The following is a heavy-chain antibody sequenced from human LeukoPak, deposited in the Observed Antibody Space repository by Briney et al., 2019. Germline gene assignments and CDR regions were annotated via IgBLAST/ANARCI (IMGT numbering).Heavy chain of an antibody. CDR3: ARLGLAYYYGSGSYLGY. V-gene: IGHV4-34*01. Sequence: SETLSLTCAVYGGTFPGYFWTWIRQPPGKGLEWIGAIDVNRNTHSNPSLKSRVTLSIDASKNQFSLKLSSVTAADTAVYYCARLGLAYYYGSGSYLGYWGQGTLVTVSS. CDR2: IDVNRNT. J-gene: IGHJ4*02. D-gene: IGHD3-10*01. CDR1: GGTFPGYF.